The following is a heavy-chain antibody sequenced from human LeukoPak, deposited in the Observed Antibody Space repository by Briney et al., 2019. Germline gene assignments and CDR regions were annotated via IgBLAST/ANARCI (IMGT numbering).Heavy chain of an antibody. Sequence: SVKVSCKASGGTFSSYAISWVRQAPGQGLEWMGGIIPIFGTANYAQKFQGRVTITTDESTSTAYMELSSLRSEDTAVYYCARDSRGYYYDSSGHFDYWGQGTLVTVSA. D-gene: IGHD3-22*01. CDR2: IIPIFGTA. CDR3: ARDSRGYYYDSSGHFDY. J-gene: IGHJ4*02. V-gene: IGHV1-69*05. CDR1: GGTFSSYA.